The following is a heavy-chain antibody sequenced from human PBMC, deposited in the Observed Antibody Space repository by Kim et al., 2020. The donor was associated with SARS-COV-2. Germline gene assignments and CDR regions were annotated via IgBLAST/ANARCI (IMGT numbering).Heavy chain of an antibody. Sequence: GSLRLSCAASGFPFSDAWMTWVRQAPGKGLEWVGLIKSKTDGGRTDYAAPVRGRFTISRDDTQSMLFLQMNSLRVEDTAVYYCATRPVDVYKISYYFDYWGPGALVTVSS. D-gene: IGHD1-1*01. CDR3: ATRPVDVYKISYYFDY. CDR1: GFPFSDAW. V-gene: IGHV3-15*01. J-gene: IGHJ4*02. CDR2: IKSKTDGGRT.